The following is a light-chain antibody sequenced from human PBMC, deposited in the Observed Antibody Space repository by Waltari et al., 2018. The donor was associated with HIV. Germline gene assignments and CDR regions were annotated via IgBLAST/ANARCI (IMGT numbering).Light chain of an antibody. CDR1: QDISNY. CDR3: QQYDSLPYT. V-gene: IGKV1-33*01. CDR2: DAS. Sequence: DIQMTQSPSSLSASVRDRVTITCQASQDISNYLNWYQQKPGKAPKLLIFDASNLETGVPSRFSGSGSGTDFTFTINSLQPEDIATYYCQQYDSLPYTFGQGTKLEIK. J-gene: IGKJ2*01.